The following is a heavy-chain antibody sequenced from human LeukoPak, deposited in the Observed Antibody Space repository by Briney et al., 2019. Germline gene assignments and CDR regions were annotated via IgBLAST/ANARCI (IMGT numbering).Heavy chain of an antibody. CDR2: ISDSGST. V-gene: IGHV4-59*11. J-gene: IGHJ5*02. CDR3: ARVFRGAVTSNWLDP. D-gene: IGHD4-17*01. Sequence: PSETLSLTCTVSGGSINGHYWTWIRLSPGKGLEWIGYISDSGSTNYNPSLKSRVIMSLEASKTEFSLRLNSVTAADTAVYYCARVFRGAVTSNWLDPWGQGTLVTVSS. CDR1: GGSINGHY.